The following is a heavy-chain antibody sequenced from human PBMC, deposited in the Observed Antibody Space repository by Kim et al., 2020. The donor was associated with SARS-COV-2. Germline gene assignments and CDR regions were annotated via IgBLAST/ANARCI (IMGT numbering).Heavy chain of an antibody. J-gene: IGHJ6*02. V-gene: IGHV5-51*01. D-gene: IGHD5-18*01. CDR3: ARHVVDTGYYGMDV. Sequence: PSFKGQVTISADKSISTAYLPWSSLKASDTAMYYCARHVVDTGYYGMDVWGQGTTVTVSS.